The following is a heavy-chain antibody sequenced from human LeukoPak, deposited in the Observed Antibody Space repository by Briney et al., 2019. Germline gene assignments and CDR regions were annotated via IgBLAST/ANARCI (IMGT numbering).Heavy chain of an antibody. CDR2: VNHSGST. CDR3: ARAGVVVTAVPFFHY. Sequence: SETLSLTCGVYGGSFSGYYWSWIRQPPGKGLEWIGEVNHSGSTNHNPSLKSRVTTSVDTSNNQFSLKLNSVTAADTAVYYCARAGVVVTAVPFFHYWGQGTLVTVSS. J-gene: IGHJ4*02. V-gene: IGHV4-34*01. CDR1: GGSFSGYY. D-gene: IGHD2-21*02.